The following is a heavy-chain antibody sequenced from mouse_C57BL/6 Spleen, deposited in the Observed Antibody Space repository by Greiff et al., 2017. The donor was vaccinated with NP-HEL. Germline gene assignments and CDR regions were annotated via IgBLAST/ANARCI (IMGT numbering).Heavy chain of an antibody. D-gene: IGHD1-1*01. CDR3: ARDYYGSSPYYAMDY. J-gene: IGHJ4*01. CDR2: INPYNGGT. Sequence: EVMLVESGPVLVKPGASVKMSCKASGYTFTDYYMNWVKQSHGKSLEWIGVINPYNGGTSYNQKFKGKATLTVDKSSSTAYMELNSLTSEDSAVYYCARDYYGSSPYYAMDYWGQGTSVTVSS. V-gene: IGHV1-19*01. CDR1: GYTFTDYY.